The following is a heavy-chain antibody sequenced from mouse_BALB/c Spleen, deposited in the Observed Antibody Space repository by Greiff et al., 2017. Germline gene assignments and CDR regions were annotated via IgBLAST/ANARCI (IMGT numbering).Heavy chain of an antibody. CDR3: ARDDYGRGYYAMDY. V-gene: IGHV2-2*02. Sequence: VQLHQSGPGLVQPSQSLSITCTVSGFSLTSYGVHWVRQSPGKGLEWLGVIWSGGSTDYNAAFISRLSISKDNSKSQVFFKMNSLQANDTAIYYCARDDYGRGYYAMDYWGQGTSVTVSS. D-gene: IGHD1-1*01. J-gene: IGHJ4*01. CDR1: GFSLTSYG. CDR2: IWSGGST.